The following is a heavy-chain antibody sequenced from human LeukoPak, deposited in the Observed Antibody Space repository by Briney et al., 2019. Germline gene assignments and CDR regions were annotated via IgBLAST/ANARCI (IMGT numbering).Heavy chain of an antibody. CDR3: AKGESHDFSSGYSPTEYFQH. D-gene: IGHD3-3*01. V-gene: IGHV3-30-3*01. CDR1: GFTFSSYA. CDR2: ISYDGSNK. J-gene: IGHJ1*01. Sequence: GRSLRLSCAASGFTFSSYAMHWVRQAPGKGLEWVAVISYDGSNKYYADSVKGRFTISRDNSKNTLYLQMNSLRAEDTAVYYCAKGESHDFSSGYSPTEYFQHWGQGTLVTVSS.